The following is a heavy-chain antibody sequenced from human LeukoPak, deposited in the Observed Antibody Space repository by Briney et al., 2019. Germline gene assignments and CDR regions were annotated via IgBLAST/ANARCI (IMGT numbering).Heavy chain of an antibody. CDR2: ISGSGGTT. CDR1: GFTFSNYA. CDR3: ANGYYYDSSGYYPGAFDI. J-gene: IGHJ3*02. V-gene: IGHV3-23*01. Sequence: GGSLRLSCAASGFTFSNYAMSWVRQAPGKGLEWVSAISGSGGTTYYADSVKGRFTISRDNSKNTLYLQMNSLRAEDTAVYYCANGYYYDSSGYYPGAFDIWGQGTMVTVSS. D-gene: IGHD3-22*01.